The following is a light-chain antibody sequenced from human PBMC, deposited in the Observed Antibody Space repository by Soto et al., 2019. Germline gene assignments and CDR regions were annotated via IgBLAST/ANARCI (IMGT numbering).Light chain of an antibody. CDR1: QSLTNSF. CDR3: QQYGTSEII. J-gene: IGKJ5*01. Sequence: EFVLTQSPGTLSLSPGERATLYCRASQSLTNSFIAWYQQRPGQAPRLLIYDTSSRASGIPDRFSGSGSGTDFTLTISRLETEDFAVFYCQQYGTSEIIFGQGTDWRL. CDR2: DTS. V-gene: IGKV3-20*01.